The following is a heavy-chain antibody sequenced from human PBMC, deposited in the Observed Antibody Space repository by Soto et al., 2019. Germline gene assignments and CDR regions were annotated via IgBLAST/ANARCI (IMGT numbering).Heavy chain of an antibody. V-gene: IGHV2-26*01. CDR3: ARMLAVNYYYYYVDV. D-gene: IGHD3-22*01. CDR1: GFSLRNARMG. J-gene: IGHJ6*03. CDR2: ILSSDEK. Sequence: QVTLKESGPVLVKPTETLTLTCTVSGFSLRNARMGVSWIRQPPGKALEWLAHILSSDEKSYNTSLKGRLTLSQDPAKTQAVLTMTNMDPVDTATYFCARMLAVNYYYYYVDVWGEGTTVTVSS.